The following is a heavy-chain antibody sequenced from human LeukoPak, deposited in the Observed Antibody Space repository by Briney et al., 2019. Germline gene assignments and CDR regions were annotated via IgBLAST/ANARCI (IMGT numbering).Heavy chain of an antibody. J-gene: IGHJ4*02. CDR3: ATYYDILTGYQSFDY. CDR2: INPNSGGT. D-gene: IGHD3-9*01. Sequence: GASVKVSCKASGYTFTGYYMHWVRQAPGQGLEWMGWINPNSGGTNYAQKFQGRVTMTRDTSISTAYMELSRLRSDDTAVYHCATYYDILTGYQSFDYWGQGTLVTVSS. V-gene: IGHV1-2*02. CDR1: GYTFTGYY.